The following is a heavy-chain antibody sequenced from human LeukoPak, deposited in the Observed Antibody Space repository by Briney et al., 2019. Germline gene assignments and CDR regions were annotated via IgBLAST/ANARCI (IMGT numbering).Heavy chain of an antibody. D-gene: IGHD6-13*01. CDR1: GFTFSGSD. J-gene: IGHJ4*02. Sequence: GGSLKLSCAASGFTFSGSDMIWVRQASGKGLEWVGRIRGKAHSYATAYAASVKGRFTISRDDSRNTAYLQMNSLKTEDTAVYYCAPPPIAATGNWGQGTLVTVSS. CDR2: IRGKAHSYAT. V-gene: IGHV3-73*01. CDR3: APPPIAATGN.